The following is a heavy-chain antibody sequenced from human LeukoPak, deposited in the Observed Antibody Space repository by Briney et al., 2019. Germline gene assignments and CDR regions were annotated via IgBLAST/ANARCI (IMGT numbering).Heavy chain of an antibody. CDR1: GGSISSHY. D-gene: IGHD2-8*01. J-gene: IGHJ3*02. CDR3: ARVILYGAFDI. CDR2: IYYSGGT. Sequence: SETLSLTCTVSGGSISSHYWSWIRQPPGKGLEWIGYIYYSGGTNYNPALKSRVTISVDTSKNQFSLKLSSVPAADTAVYFCARVILYGAFDIWGQGTMVTVSS. V-gene: IGHV4-59*11.